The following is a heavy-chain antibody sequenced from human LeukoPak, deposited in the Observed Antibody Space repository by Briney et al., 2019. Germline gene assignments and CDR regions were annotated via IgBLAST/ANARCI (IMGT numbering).Heavy chain of an antibody. J-gene: IGHJ4*02. CDR1: GGSISSSSYY. CDR2: IYYSGST. CDR3: AGHLPYSNYCYY. V-gene: IGHV4-39*01. Sequence: NPSETLSLTCTVSGGSISSSSYYWGWIRQPPGKGLEWIASIYYSGSTYYNPSLKSRVTISVDTSKNQFSLKLSSVTAADTAVYYCAGHLPYSNYCYYWGQGTLATVSS. D-gene: IGHD4-11*01.